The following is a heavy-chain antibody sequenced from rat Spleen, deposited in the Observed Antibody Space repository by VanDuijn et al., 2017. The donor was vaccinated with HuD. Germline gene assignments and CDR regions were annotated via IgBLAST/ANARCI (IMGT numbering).Heavy chain of an antibody. CDR3: TRDEDYGYNWDYFDY. Sequence: QVQLKESGPDLVQPSQTLSLTCTVSGFSLTSYNVHWVRQPTGKGLEWMGVIWTGGSTDYNSALKSRLSISRDTSKSQVFLKLNILQTEDTAIYYCTRDEDYGYNWDYFDYWGQGVMVTVSS. CDR1: GFSLTSYN. D-gene: IGHD1-9*01. V-gene: IGHV2-30*01. J-gene: IGHJ2*01. CDR2: IWTGGST.